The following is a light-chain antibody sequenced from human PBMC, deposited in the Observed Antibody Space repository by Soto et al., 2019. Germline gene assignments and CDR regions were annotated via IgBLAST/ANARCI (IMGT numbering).Light chain of an antibody. CDR2: DAS. Sequence: DIQMTQSPSSLSASVGDRVTITCQASQDISNYLNWYQQKPGKAPKLLIYDASNLETGVPSRFSGSGSGTDFTFTISSLQPEDIATYYCQQYDNLPPYTFGQGIKVDI. CDR1: QDISNY. J-gene: IGKJ2*01. CDR3: QQYDNLPPYT. V-gene: IGKV1-33*01.